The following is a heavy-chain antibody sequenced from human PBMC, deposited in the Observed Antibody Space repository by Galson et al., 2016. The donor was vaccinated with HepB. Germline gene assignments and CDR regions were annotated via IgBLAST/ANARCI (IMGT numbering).Heavy chain of an antibody. J-gene: IGHJ5*02. CDR3: AGNLEGRCLEWLVRTHWFDP. Sequence: LRLSCAASGFPFSSYSMNWVRQAPGKALEWVSSISSSGSYIYYADPLQGRFTLSRDNAKNSLYLQMNSRRAEDTAVYYCAGNLEGRCLEWLVRTHWFDPWGQGTLVTVSS. CDR1: GFPFSSYS. CDR2: ISSSGSYI. D-gene: IGHD3-3*01. V-gene: IGHV3-21*01.